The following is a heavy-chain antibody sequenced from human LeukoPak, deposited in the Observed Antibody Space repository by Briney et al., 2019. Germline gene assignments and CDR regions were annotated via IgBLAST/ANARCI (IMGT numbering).Heavy chain of an antibody. V-gene: IGHV3-7*01. CDR1: GFTFSNYW. Sequence: GGSLRLSCAASGFTFSNYWMSWVRQAPGKGLEWVANIKQDGSEKNYVDSVKGRFTISRDNAKNSLYLQMNSLRVEDTAVYYCAKDTGYSSSWAHDYWGQGTLVTVSS. CDR2: IKQDGSEK. CDR3: AKDTGYSSSWAHDY. D-gene: IGHD6-13*01. J-gene: IGHJ4*02.